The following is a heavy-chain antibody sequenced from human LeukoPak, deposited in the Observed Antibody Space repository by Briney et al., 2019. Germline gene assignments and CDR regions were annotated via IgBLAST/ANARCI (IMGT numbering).Heavy chain of an antibody. CDR1: GGSISSSSYY. CDR3: ASVYCSGGSCYSLGLGSFDY. Sequence: SETLSLTCTVSGGSISSSSYYWGWIRQSPGKGLEWIGSIYYSGSTYYNPSLKSRVTISVDTSKNQFSLKLSSVTAADTAVYYCASVYCSGGSCYSLGLGSFDYWGQGTLVTVSS. J-gene: IGHJ4*02. V-gene: IGHV4-39*07. D-gene: IGHD2-15*01. CDR2: IYYSGST.